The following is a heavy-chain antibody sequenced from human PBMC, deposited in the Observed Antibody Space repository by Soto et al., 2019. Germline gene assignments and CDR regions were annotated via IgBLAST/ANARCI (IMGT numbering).Heavy chain of an antibody. CDR2: ISYDGSNK. CDR1: GFTFSNHA. D-gene: IGHD3-3*01. Sequence: QGQLVESGGDAVQPGRSLRLSCVGSGFTFSNHAMHWVRLAPGQGLEWVAYISYDGSNKAYGDSVQGLFTISRDNSKNPVLLQINSLRVQDTGVFHCSKEARSYDDFWSRSVASFYIWCRGTTVTVSS. CDR3: SKEARSYDDFWSRSVASFYI. V-gene: IGHV3-30*18. J-gene: IGHJ3*02.